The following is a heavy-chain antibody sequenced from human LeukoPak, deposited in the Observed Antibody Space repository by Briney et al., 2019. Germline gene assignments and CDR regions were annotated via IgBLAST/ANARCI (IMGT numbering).Heavy chain of an antibody. Sequence: PGGSLRLSCAASGLTFSDLYMSWIRQAPGKGLEWISYISSSGSSIYYADSVRGRFTISRDNAKNSLYLQMNTLRAEDTAVYYCARDLSTSSEDWWDYWGQGTLVTVSS. V-gene: IGHV3-11*01. CDR1: GLTFSDLY. CDR2: ISSSGSSI. D-gene: IGHD6-13*01. CDR3: ARDLSTSSEDWWDY. J-gene: IGHJ4*02.